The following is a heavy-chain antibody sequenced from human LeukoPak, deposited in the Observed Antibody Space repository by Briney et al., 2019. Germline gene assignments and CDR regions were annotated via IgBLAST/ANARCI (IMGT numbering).Heavy chain of an antibody. D-gene: IGHD5-18*01. Sequence: SETLSLTCAVYGGSFSGYYWSWIRQPPGKGLEWIGEINHSGSTNYNPSLKSRVTILVDTSKNQFSLKLSSVTAADTAVYYCARGQIRYSYGIFDYWSQGTLVTVSS. CDR1: GGSFSGYY. V-gene: IGHV4-34*01. CDR2: INHSGST. CDR3: ARGQIRYSYGIFDY. J-gene: IGHJ4*02.